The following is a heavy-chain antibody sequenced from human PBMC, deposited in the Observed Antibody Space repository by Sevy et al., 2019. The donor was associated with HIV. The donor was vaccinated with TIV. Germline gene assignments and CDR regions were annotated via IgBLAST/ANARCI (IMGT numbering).Heavy chain of an antibody. J-gene: IGHJ3*02. Sequence: GGSLRLSCAASGFTLSRYGMHWVRQAPGKGLDWVAVIWNDRSNENYADSVRGRFTISRDNSKNMSYLQMNNLRAEDTAVYSRASLHNHYYDRGGYSGEDGFDIWGRGTMVTVSS. D-gene: IGHD3-22*01. CDR1: GFTLSRYG. CDR2: IWNDRSNE. V-gene: IGHV3-33*03. CDR3: ASLHNHYYDRGGYSGEDGFDI.